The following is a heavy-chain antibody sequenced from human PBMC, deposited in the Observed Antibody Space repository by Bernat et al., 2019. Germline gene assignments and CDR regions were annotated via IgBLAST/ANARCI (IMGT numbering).Heavy chain of an antibody. CDR1: GFTFSSYW. CDR3: ASDPLHYFDY. Sequence: EVQLVESGGGLVQPGGSLRLSCAASGFTFSSYWLSWVRQAPGKGLAWVANIKQDGSEKYYVDSVKGRFTISRDNAKNSLYLKMNSLRAEDTAVYYCASDPLHYFDYWGQGTLVTVSS. CDR2: IKQDGSEK. J-gene: IGHJ4*02. V-gene: IGHV3-7*03.